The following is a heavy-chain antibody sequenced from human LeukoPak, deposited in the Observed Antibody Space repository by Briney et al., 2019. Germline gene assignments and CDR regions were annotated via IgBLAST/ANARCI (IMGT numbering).Heavy chain of an antibody. CDR3: PRESVEGYYDSSGYPYFDD. CDR1: GGASSSDT. D-gene: IGHD3-22*01. J-gene: IGHJ4*02. CDR2: IIPIFGKA. Sequence: SEKVSCTASGGASSSDTISWGRQAPGHGLEWMGGIIPIFGKANNAQKFQVRATITAEESTSTPYMELSSRRSEDTAVYYCPRESVEGYYDSSGYPYFDDWGQGSLVSASS. V-gene: IGHV1-69*13.